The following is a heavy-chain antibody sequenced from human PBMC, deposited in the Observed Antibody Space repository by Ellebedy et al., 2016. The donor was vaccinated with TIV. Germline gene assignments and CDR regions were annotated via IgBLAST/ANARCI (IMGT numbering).Heavy chain of an antibody. CDR3: ARDSLMVSFGGVPDY. J-gene: IGHJ4*02. D-gene: IGHD3-16*01. V-gene: IGHV1-3*01. CDR1: GYTFTSYA. Sequence: AASVKVSCKASGYTFTSYAMHWVRQAPGQGLEWMGWINAGNGNTKYSQKFLGRVTLARDTSASTAYMVLSSLRSEDTAVYYCARDSLMVSFGGVPDYWGQGTLVTVSS. CDR2: INAGNGNT.